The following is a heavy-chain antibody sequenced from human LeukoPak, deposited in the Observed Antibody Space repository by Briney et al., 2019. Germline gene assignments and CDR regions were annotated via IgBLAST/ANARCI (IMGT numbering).Heavy chain of an antibody. J-gene: IGHJ6*03. CDR3: ARGSSWYRNYYYYMDV. CDR2: IYTSGST. CDR1: GGSLSSGSYY. D-gene: IGHD6-13*01. V-gene: IGHV4-61*02. Sequence: PSQTLSLTCTVSGGSLSSGSYYWSWIRQPAGKGLEWIGRIYTSGSTNYNPSLKSRVTISVDTSKNQFSLKLSSVTAADTAVCYCARGSSWYRNYYYYMDVWGKGTTVTISS.